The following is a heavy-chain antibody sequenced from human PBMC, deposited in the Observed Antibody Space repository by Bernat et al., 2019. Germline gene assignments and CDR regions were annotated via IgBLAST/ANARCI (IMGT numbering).Heavy chain of an antibody. Sequence: QVQLVQSGAEVKKPGSSVKVSCKASGGTFSSYAISWVRQAPGQGLEWMGGIIPIFGTANYAQKVQGRVTITADESTSTAYMELSSLRSEDTAVYYCARDRDSSSWYGWFDPWGQGTLVTVSS. J-gene: IGHJ5*02. CDR3: ARDRDSSSWYGWFDP. CDR1: GGTFSSYA. V-gene: IGHV1-69*01. CDR2: IIPIFGTA. D-gene: IGHD6-13*01.